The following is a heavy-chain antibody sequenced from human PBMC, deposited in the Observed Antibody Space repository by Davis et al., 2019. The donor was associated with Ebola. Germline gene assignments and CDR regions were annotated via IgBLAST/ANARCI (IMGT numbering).Heavy chain of an antibody. Sequence: AASVKVSCKASGYTFSGYYMHWVRQAPGQRLEWMGWINAGNGNTKYSQKFQGRVTITRDTSASTAYMELSSLRSEDTAVYYCARVGSYDFWNGYYILLGYFDLWGRGTLVTVSS. CDR3: ARVGSYDFWNGYYILLGYFDL. V-gene: IGHV1-3*01. CDR2: INAGNGNT. D-gene: IGHD3-3*01. CDR1: GYTFSGYY. J-gene: IGHJ2*01.